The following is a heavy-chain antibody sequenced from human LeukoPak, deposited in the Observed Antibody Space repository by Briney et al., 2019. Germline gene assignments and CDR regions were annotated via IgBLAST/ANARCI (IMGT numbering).Heavy chain of an antibody. CDR2: INYVGSI. J-gene: IGHJ4*02. D-gene: IGHD3-22*01. CDR1: GGSFSGYY. CDR3: GRLDDYDYSAW. Sequence: PSETLSLTCGVYGGSFSGYYWTWIRQSPGKGLEWIGEINYVGSINYNPSLKSRVTISVDTSKNQFSLKLNSVTAADTAVYFCGRLDDYDYSAWWGQGILVTVSS. V-gene: IGHV4-34*01.